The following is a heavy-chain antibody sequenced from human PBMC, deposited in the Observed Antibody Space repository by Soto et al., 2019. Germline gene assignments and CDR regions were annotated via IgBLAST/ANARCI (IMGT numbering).Heavy chain of an antibody. D-gene: IGHD3-22*01. Sequence: GASVKVSCKASGYTFTSYGISWVRQAPGQGLEWMGWISAYNGNTNYAQKLQGRVTMTTDTSTSTAYMELRSLRSDDTAVYYCARSLITMIVVVPDAFDIWGQGTMVTVS. CDR1: GYTFTSYG. CDR2: ISAYNGNT. CDR3: ARSLITMIVVVPDAFDI. V-gene: IGHV1-18*01. J-gene: IGHJ3*02.